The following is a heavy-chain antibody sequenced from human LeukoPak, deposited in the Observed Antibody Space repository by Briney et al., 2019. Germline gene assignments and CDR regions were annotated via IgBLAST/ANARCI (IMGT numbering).Heavy chain of an antibody. CDR1: GGSISNNY. CDR3: ARGNILSGYCFDF. J-gene: IGHJ4*02. CDR2: IHYTGAT. V-gene: IGHV4-59*12. Sequence: SETLSLTCTVSGGSISNNYWSWIRQPPGKGLEWVGEIHYTGATSYNPSLKSRATISIDTSKNQVSLKLSSVTAADTAVYYCARGNILSGYCFDFWGQGALVTVSS. D-gene: IGHD3-9*01.